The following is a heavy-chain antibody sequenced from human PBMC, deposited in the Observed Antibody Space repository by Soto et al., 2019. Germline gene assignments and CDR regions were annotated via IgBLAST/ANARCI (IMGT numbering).Heavy chain of an antibody. Sequence: QVQLQQSGPGLVKPSETLSLTCTVTGGSLSSHYWNWIRQSPGKGLEWIGDVDSSGSPNYNPSLKSRVTISVDTSKNQVSLKLRSVTAADTAMYFCATAKRALWEAIRNSAFDIWGQGTMVTVSS. J-gene: IGHJ3*02. D-gene: IGHD1-7*01. V-gene: IGHV4-59*11. CDR3: ATAKRALWEAIRNSAFDI. CDR1: GGSLSSHY. CDR2: VDSSGSP.